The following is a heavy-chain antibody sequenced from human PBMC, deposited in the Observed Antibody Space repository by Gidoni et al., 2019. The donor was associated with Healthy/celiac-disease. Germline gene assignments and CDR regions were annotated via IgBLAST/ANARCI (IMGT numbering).Heavy chain of an antibody. CDR3: ATGALLWFGGENWFDP. CDR2: FDPEDGET. CDR1: GYTLTELS. J-gene: IGHJ5*02. Sequence: QVQLVQSGAEVKKPGASVKVSCKVSGYTLTELSMHWVRQAPGKGLEWMGGFDPEDGETIYAQKFQGRVTMTEDTSTDTAYMELSSLRSEDTAVYYCATGALLWFGGENWFDPWGQGTLVTVSS. V-gene: IGHV1-24*01. D-gene: IGHD3-10*01.